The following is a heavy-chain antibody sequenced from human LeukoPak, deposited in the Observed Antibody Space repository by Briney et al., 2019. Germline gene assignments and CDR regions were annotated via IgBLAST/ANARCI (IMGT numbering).Heavy chain of an antibody. D-gene: IGHD1-26*01. CDR3: AKAHFGVGATHYFDS. CDR1: GFTFSSYE. Sequence: QRGGSLRLSCAASGFTFSSYEVNWVRQAPGKGLEWVSALTGSGDNTYYADSVKGRFTISRDNSKNTLYLQMNSLRTEDTAVYYCAKAHFGVGATHYFDSWGQGTLVTVSS. V-gene: IGHV3-23*01. J-gene: IGHJ4*02. CDR2: LTGSGDNT.